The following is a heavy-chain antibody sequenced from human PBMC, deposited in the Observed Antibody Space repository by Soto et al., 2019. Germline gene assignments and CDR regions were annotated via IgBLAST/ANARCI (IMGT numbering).Heavy chain of an antibody. Sequence: PGGSLRLSCAASGFTFSNYWMHWVRHAPGKGLVWVSRINSDGSSTTYADSVKGRFTISRDNAKNTLYLQMNSLRAEDTAVYYCARDTYSSSRYQDWGQGTLVTVSS. CDR3: ARDTYSSSRYQD. J-gene: IGHJ4*02. CDR1: GFTFSNYW. D-gene: IGHD6-13*01. CDR2: INSDGSST. V-gene: IGHV3-74*01.